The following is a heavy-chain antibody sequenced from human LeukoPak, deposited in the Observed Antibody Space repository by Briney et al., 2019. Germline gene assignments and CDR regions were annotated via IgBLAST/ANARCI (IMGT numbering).Heavy chain of an antibody. Sequence: SQTLSLTCAVSGGSISSGGYSWSWIRQPPGKGLEWIGYIYHSGSTYYNPSLKSRVTISVDRSKNQFSLKLSSVTAADSAVYYCARGADYGGNSIYWYFDLWGRGTLVTVSS. CDR2: IYHSGST. D-gene: IGHD4-23*01. CDR3: ARGADYGGNSIYWYFDL. V-gene: IGHV4-30-2*01. J-gene: IGHJ2*01. CDR1: GGSISSGGYS.